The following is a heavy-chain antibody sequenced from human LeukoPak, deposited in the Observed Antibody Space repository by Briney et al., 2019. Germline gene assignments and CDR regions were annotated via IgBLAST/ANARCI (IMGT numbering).Heavy chain of an antibody. V-gene: IGHV3-23*01. Sequence: GGSLRLSCAASGFTFSGYAMSWVRQPPGKGLEWVSTVTGTGGTTYYADSVKGRFTISRDNSKNTLYLQMNSLRAEDTAVYYCARDHTAMVPDYWGQGTLVTVSS. CDR3: ARDHTAMVPDY. CDR1: GFTFSGYA. CDR2: VTGTGGTT. D-gene: IGHD5-18*01. J-gene: IGHJ4*02.